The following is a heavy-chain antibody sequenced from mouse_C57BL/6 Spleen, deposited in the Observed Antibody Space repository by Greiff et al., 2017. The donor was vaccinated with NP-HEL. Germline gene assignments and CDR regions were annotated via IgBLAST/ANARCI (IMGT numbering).Heavy chain of an antibody. CDR3: ARQGPPYAMDY. V-gene: IGHV1-54*01. Sequence: QVQLKESGAELVRPGTSVKVSCKASGYAFTNYLIEWVKQRPGQGLEWIGVINPGSGGTNYNEKFKGKATLTADKSSSTAYMQLSSLTSEDSAVYFCARQGPPYAMDYWGQGTSVTVSS. D-gene: IGHD3-3*01. CDR2: INPGSGGT. J-gene: IGHJ4*01. CDR1: GYAFTNYL.